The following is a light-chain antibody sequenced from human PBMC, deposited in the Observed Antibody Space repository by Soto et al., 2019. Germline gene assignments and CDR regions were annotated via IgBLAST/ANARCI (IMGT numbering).Light chain of an antibody. CDR2: GAS. J-gene: IGKJ2*01. CDR1: ESVRNNS. Sequence: ELVLTQSPGTLSLSPGERATLSCRANESVRNNSLAWYQQQPGQPPRLLIFGASSRATGIPDRITGIGSGAAFTLTISSLEPADFAVYFCHHYGYGAHTFGQGTKLEIK. CDR3: HHYGYGAHT. V-gene: IGKV3-20*01.